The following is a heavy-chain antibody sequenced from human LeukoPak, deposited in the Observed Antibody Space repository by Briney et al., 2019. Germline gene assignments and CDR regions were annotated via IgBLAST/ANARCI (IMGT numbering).Heavy chain of an antibody. CDR3: ARLRVSEDWFDP. Sequence: SETLSLTCAVSGGSFSGYYWSWIRQPPGKGLEWIGEINHSGSTDYNPSLKSRVTISVDTSKNQFSLKLSSVTAADTAVYYCARLRVSEDWFDPWGQGTLVTVSS. V-gene: IGHV4-34*01. J-gene: IGHJ5*02. CDR2: INHSGST. CDR1: GGSFSGYY. D-gene: IGHD6-13*01.